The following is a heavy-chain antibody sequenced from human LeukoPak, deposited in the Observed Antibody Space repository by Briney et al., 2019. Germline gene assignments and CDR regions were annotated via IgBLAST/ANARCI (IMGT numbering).Heavy chain of an antibody. J-gene: IGHJ3*02. CDR2: ISNDGGIT. CDR3: ATEGFDI. V-gene: IGHV3-64*01. CDR1: GFTFSSYA. Sequence: PGXSLRLSCAASGFTFSSYAMKWVRQAPGKGLEYVSGISNDGGITHHANAVKGRFTVSRDNSKNTLYLQMGNLRAEDMAVYYCATEGFDIWGQGTMVTVSS.